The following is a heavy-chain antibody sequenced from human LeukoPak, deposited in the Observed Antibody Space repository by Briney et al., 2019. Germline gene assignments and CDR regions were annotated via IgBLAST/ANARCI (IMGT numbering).Heavy chain of an antibody. CDR3: ARLTVVPAAMGIDY. D-gene: IGHD2-2*01. V-gene: IGHV4-39*01. Sequence: PSETLSLTCTVSGGSISSSSYYWGWIRQPPGKGLEWIGSIYYSGSTYYNPSLKSRVTISVDTSKNQFSLKLSSVTAADTAVYYCARLTVVPAAMGIDYWGQGTLVTVSS. CDR1: GGSISSSSYY. CDR2: IYYSGST. J-gene: IGHJ4*02.